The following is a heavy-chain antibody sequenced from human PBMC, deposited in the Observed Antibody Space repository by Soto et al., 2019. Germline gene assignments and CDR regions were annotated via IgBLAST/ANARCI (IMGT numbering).Heavy chain of an antibody. Sequence: GGSLRLTCAASGFTFSSYSMNWVRQAPGKGLEWVSSISSSSSYIYYADSVKGRFTISRDNAKNSLDLQMNSLRAEDTAVYYCARDPSSSNYDIAVGVAEQEGGGGYWGQGTLVTVSS. CDR2: ISSSSSYI. CDR3: ARDPSSSNYDIAVGVAEQEGGGGY. D-gene: IGHD2-15*01. V-gene: IGHV3-21*01. CDR1: GFTFSSYS. J-gene: IGHJ4*02.